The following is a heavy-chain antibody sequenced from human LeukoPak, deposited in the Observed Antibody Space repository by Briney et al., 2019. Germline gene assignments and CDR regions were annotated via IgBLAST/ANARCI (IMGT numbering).Heavy chain of an antibody. CDR3: ARVHGAYPFDH. CDR1: GFTFSSNS. V-gene: IGHV3-48*01. CDR2: ISLSSSTK. D-gene: IGHD4/OR15-4a*01. J-gene: IGHJ4*02. Sequence: GSLRLSCAASGFTFSSNSMNWVRQAPGKGLEWISYISLSSSTKYYADSVKGRFTISRDNAKNSLYLQMNSLRAEDTAVYYCARVHGAYPFDHWGQGTLVTVSS.